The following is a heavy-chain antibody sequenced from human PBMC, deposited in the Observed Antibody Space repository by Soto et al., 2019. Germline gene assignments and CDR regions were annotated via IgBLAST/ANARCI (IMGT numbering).Heavy chain of an antibody. J-gene: IGHJ4*02. D-gene: IGHD6-13*01. CDR3: ARARFGPAGAFFDY. Sequence: MHWVRQAPGQGLEWMGIINPSGGSTSYAQKFQGRVTINPDTSKNQFSLQLNSLTPEDTAVYYCARARFGPAGAFFDYWGQGTLVTVSS. CDR2: INPSGGST. V-gene: IGHV1-46*01.